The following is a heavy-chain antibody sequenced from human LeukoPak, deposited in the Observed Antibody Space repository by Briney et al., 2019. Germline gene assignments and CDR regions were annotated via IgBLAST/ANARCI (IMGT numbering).Heavy chain of an antibody. Sequence: GASLEISFKGSGNRFTSYWIGWVRPMPGKGVEWMGIIYPGDYDTRYSPSFQGQVSISDDKSISPAYLQWSSLKASDTAMYYCARGRLARLPYFDYWGQGTLVTVSS. V-gene: IGHV5-51*01. J-gene: IGHJ4*02. CDR3: ARGRLARLPYFDY. CDR1: GNRFTSYW. D-gene: IGHD5-18*01. CDR2: IYPGDYDT.